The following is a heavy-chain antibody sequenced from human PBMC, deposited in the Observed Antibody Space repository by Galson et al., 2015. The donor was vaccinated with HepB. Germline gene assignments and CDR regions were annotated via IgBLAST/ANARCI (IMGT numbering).Heavy chain of an antibody. J-gene: IGHJ3*02. D-gene: IGHD6-13*01. CDR3: ARQRRASSWSQAFDI. CDR2: IYYNGNT. Sequence: ETLSLTCTVSGGSINSYYWSWIRQPPGKGLEWIGHIYYNGNTKYNPSLKSRVTESVDTSKNQFSLKLSSVTAADTAVYYCARQRRASSWSQAFDIWGQGAMVIVSS. V-gene: IGHV4-59*01. CDR1: GGSINSYY.